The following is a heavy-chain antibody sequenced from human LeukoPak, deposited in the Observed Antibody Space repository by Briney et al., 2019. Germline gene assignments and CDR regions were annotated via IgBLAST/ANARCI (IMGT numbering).Heavy chain of an antibody. D-gene: IGHD5-12*01. V-gene: IGHV4-59*01. Sequence: SETLSLTCTVSGGSISSYYWSWIRQPPGKGLEWIGYIYYSGSTNYNPSLKSRVTISVDTSKNQFSLKLSSVTAADTAVYYCARGNERWLQLRAFDIWGQGTMVTVSS. CDR3: ARGNERWLQLRAFDI. J-gene: IGHJ3*02. CDR1: GGSISSYY. CDR2: IYYSGST.